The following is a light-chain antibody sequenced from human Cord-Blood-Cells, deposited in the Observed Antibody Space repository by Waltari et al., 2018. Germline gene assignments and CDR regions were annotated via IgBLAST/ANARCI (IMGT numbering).Light chain of an antibody. CDR3: QRYGSSPIT. V-gene: IGKV3-20*01. J-gene: IGKJ5*01. Sequence: EIALTQSPGTLYLFPGEIATLSCRASQSVSSSYLAWYQQKPGQAPRLLLYGASSSATGIPDSFNGSGSGTDFALTISRREHEDFAVYYCQRYGSSPITFGQGTRLEIK. CDR2: GAS. CDR1: QSVSSSY.